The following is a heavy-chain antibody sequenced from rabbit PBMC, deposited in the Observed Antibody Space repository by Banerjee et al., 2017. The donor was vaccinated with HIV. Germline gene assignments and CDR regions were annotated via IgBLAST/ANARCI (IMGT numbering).Heavy chain of an antibody. D-gene: IGHD4-1*01. CDR2: INTSSGNT. Sequence: QERLEESGGDLVKPGESLTLSCKASGFTISNYHMSWVRQAPGKGLEWIACINTSSGNTVYATWAKGRFTISRTSSTTVALQMTSLTAADTATYFCARDLAGVTGWNFGLWGPGTLVTVS. J-gene: IGHJ4*01. V-gene: IGHV1S45*01. CDR3: ARDLAGVTGWNFGL. CDR1: GFTISNYH.